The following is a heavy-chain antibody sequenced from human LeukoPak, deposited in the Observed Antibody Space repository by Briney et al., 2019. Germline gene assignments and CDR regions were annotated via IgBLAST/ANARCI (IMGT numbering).Heavy chain of an antibody. D-gene: IGHD1-14*01. CDR2: ISYNGGRK. J-gene: IGHJ4*02. V-gene: IGHV3-30*04. CDR1: GFSFSGYA. CDR3: ARDPDVDY. Sequence: PGGSLRLSCVASGFSFSGYAIHWVRQAPGKGLEWVALISYNGGRKDYADSVKGRFTISRDNAKNSLYLQMNSLRAEDTAVYYCARDPDVDYWGQGTLVTVSS.